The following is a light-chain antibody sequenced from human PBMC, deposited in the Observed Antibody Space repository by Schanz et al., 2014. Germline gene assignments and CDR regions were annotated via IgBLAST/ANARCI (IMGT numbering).Light chain of an antibody. J-gene: IGLJ3*02. CDR3: SSYTSSSTPNWV. Sequence: QSALTQPASVSGSPGQSITISCTGTSSDVGGYNYVSWYQQHPGKAPKLMIYEGSKRPSGVSNRFSGSKSGNTASLTISGLQAEDEADYYCSSYTSSSTPNWVFGGGTKLTVV. V-gene: IGLV2-14*01. CDR2: EGS. CDR1: SSDVGGYNY.